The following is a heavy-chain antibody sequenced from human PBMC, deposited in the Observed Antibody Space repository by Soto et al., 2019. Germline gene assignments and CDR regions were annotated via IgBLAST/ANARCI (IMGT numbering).Heavy chain of an antibody. CDR3: TKRRSARPGFDAFDL. V-gene: IGHV3-9*01. CDR1: GFTFEDYS. D-gene: IGHD3-10*01. CDR2: ISGNSGSS. J-gene: IGHJ3*01. Sequence: GGSLRLSCVASGFTFEDYSLHWVRQVPGKGLEWVAGISGNSGSSGYADSVRGRFTVSRDNAKNSLFLQMSSLSPEDTALYYCTKRRSARPGFDAFDLWGHGTMVTVSS.